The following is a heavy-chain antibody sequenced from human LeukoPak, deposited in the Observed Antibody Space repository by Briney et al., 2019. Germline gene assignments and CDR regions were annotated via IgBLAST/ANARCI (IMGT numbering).Heavy chain of an antibody. V-gene: IGHV3-30*18. Sequence: GGSLRLSCAASGFTFSSYGVHWVRQAPGKGLEWVAVISYDGSNKYYADSVKGRFTISRDNSKNTLYLQVNSLRAEDTAVYYCAKGHRRDGYNSPDYWGQGTLVTVSS. J-gene: IGHJ4*02. CDR2: ISYDGSNK. CDR1: GFTFSSYG. CDR3: AKGHRRDGYNSPDY. D-gene: IGHD5-24*01.